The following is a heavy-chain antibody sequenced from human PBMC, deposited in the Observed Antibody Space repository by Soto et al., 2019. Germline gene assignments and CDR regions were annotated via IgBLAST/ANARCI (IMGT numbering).Heavy chain of an antibody. CDR2: ISGSGGRT. V-gene: IGHV3-23*01. CDR3: ASRSSGWYFDY. Sequence: EVQLLESGGGLVQPGGSLRLSCAASGFPFSGYAWNWVRQAPGKGLEWVSVISGSGGRTYYADSVKGRFTISRDNSKNTLYLQMNSLRAEDTAVYYCASRSSGWYFDYWGQGTLVTVSS. CDR1: GFPFSGYA. J-gene: IGHJ4*02. D-gene: IGHD6-19*01.